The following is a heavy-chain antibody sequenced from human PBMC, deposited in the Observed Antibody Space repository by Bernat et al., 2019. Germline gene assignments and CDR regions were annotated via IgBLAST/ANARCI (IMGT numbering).Heavy chain of an antibody. J-gene: IGHJ4*02. Sequence: VQLVESGGGLVQPGESLRLSCAASGFTFSSYGMHWVRQAPGKGLEWVAVIWYDGSNKYYADSVKGRFTISRDNSKNTLYLQMNSLRAEDTAVYYCAREAVSGYSYGLDYWGQGTLVTVSS. D-gene: IGHD5-18*01. V-gene: IGHV3-33*08. CDR2: IWYDGSNK. CDR3: AREAVSGYSYGLDY. CDR1: GFTFSSYG.